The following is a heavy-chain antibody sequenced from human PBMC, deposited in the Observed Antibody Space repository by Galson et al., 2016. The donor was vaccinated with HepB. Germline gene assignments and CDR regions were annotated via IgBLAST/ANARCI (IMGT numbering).Heavy chain of an antibody. D-gene: IGHD1-14*01. CDR1: GFTLNDYW. Sequence: SLRLSCAASGFTLNDYWMHWVRQVPGKGLEWVSRINNDGESTSHADSVKGRFTISRDNAKNTLYLQMNNLRAEDTAVYFCAKGGPGGTGTLDSWGQGTQVTVSS. CDR3: AKGGPGGTGTLDS. J-gene: IGHJ4*02. V-gene: IGHV3-74*01. CDR2: INNDGEST.